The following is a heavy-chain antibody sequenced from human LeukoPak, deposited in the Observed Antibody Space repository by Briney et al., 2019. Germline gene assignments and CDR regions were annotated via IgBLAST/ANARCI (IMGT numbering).Heavy chain of an antibody. Sequence: GGSLRLSCAASGFTFSSYGMHWVRQAPGKGLEWVAVVSHDGSNKYYADYVKGRFSISRDKSKNTLYLQMDSLSAGDTAIYYCAKDRPKYCGGDCSIFDYWGQGTLVTVSS. V-gene: IGHV3-30*18. D-gene: IGHD2-21*02. CDR2: VSHDGSNK. J-gene: IGHJ4*02. CDR3: AKDRPKYCGGDCSIFDY. CDR1: GFTFSSYG.